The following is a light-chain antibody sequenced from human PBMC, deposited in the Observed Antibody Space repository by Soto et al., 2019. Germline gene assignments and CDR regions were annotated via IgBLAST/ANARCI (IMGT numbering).Light chain of an antibody. CDR2: LNSDGSH. Sequence: QPVLTQSPSASGSLGASVKLTCTLSSGHSSYAIAWHQQQPEKGPRYLMKLNSDGSHSKGDGIPDRFSGSSSGAERYLTISSLQSEDEADYYCQTWGTGIVVFGGGTKLTVL. CDR3: QTWGTGIVV. J-gene: IGLJ2*01. CDR1: SGHSSYA. V-gene: IGLV4-69*01.